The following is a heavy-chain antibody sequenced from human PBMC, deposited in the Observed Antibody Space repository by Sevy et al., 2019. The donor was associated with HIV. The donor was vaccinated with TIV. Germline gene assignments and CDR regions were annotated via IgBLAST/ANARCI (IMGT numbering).Heavy chain of an antibody. Sequence: SETLSLTCAVYGGSFSGYYWSWIRQPPGKGLEWIGEINHSGSTNYNPSLKSRVTISVDTSKNQFSLKLSSVTAADTAVDYCASQEVDIAVAGTSFDYWGQGTLVTVSS. D-gene: IGHD6-19*01. V-gene: IGHV4-34*01. CDR1: GGSFSGYY. CDR2: INHSGST. CDR3: ASQEVDIAVAGTSFDY. J-gene: IGHJ4*02.